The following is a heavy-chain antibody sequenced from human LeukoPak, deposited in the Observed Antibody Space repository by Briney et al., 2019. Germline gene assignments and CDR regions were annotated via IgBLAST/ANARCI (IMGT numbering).Heavy chain of an antibody. CDR3: ARDWYDY. J-gene: IGHJ4*02. Sequence: GGSLRLSCAASGFTFSNYWMSWVRQARGKGLEWLANINQDGSEIYYVDSVKGRFTISRDNGKNSLYLQINSLRAEDTAVYYCARDWYDYWGQGTLVTVSS. CDR1: GFTFSNYW. V-gene: IGHV3-7*03. D-gene: IGHD6-13*01. CDR2: INQDGSEI.